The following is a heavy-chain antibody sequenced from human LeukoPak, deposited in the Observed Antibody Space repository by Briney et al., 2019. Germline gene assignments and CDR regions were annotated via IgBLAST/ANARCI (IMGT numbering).Heavy chain of an antibody. CDR1: GFTVSSNY. V-gene: IGHV3-53*01. J-gene: IGHJ6*02. D-gene: IGHD6-19*01. Sequence: GRSLRLSCAASGFTVSSNYMSWVRQAPGKGLEWVSVIYSGGSTYYADSVKGRFTISRDNSKNTLYLQMNSLRAEDTAVYYCARPGIAVAGTYYYGMDVWGQGTTVTVSS. CDR3: ARPGIAVAGTYYYGMDV. CDR2: IYSGGST.